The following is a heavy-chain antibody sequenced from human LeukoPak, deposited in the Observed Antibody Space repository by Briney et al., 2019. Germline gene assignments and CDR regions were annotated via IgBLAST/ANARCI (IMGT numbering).Heavy chain of an antibody. D-gene: IGHD3-9*01. CDR3: ARARVLRYFDWLSHDAFDI. V-gene: IGHV3-23*01. CDR2: ISSTGGTT. CDR1: GITFSSYG. Sequence: EGSLRLSCAASGITFSSYGMSWVRQAPGKGLEWVSSISSTGGTTYYADSVKGRFTISRDNSKNTLYLQMNSLRAEDTAVYYCARARVLRYFDWLSHDAFDIWGQGTMVTVSS. J-gene: IGHJ3*02.